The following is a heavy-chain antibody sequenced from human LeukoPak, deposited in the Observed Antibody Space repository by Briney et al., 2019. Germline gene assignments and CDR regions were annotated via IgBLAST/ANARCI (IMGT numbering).Heavy chain of an antibody. CDR2: IYYSWST. Sequence: SETLSLTCTLSGGSIGSSSYYWGWLRQPPGKGLEWIGSIYYSWSTYSNPSLKSRVTISVDTSKNQFSLKLSSVTAADTAVYSCARSTMVRGVLYYFDYWGQGTLVTVSS. CDR3: ARSTMVRGVLYYFDY. CDR1: GGSIGSSSYY. J-gene: IGHJ4*02. V-gene: IGHV4-39*07. D-gene: IGHD3-10*01.